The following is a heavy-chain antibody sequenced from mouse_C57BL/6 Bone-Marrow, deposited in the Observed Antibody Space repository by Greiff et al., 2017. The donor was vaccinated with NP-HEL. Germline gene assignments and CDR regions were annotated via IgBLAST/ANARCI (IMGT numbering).Heavy chain of an antibody. CDR1: GYTFTSYW. CDR2: IDPSVSYT. V-gene: IGHV1-69*01. CDR3: ARSVVALDY. D-gene: IGHD1-1*01. Sequence: QVQLQQPGAELVMPGASVKLSCKASGYTFTSYWMHWVKQRPGQGLEWIGEIDPSVSYTNYNQKFKGKSTLTVDKSSSTAYRQRSSLTSEDSAVYYCARSVVALDYWGQGTTLTVSS. J-gene: IGHJ2*01.